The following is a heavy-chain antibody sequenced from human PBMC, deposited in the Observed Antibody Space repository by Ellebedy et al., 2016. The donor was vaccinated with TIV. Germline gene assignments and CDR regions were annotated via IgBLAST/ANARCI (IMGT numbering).Heavy chain of an antibody. Sequence: GESLKISCKASGYSFTNYWIAWVRQMPGKGLEWMGIIYPGDSDTTYSPSFQGQVTISADKSINTAYLQWSSLKASDTAMYYCARQALDYGAYGSSRYYYMDVWGKGTTVTVSS. CDR1: GYSFTNYW. CDR2: IYPGDSDT. D-gene: IGHD4-17*01. CDR3: ARQALDYGAYGSSRYYYMDV. J-gene: IGHJ6*03. V-gene: IGHV5-51*01.